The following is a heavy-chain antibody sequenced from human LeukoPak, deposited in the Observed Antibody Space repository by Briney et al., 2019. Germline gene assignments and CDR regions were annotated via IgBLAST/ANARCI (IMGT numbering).Heavy chain of an antibody. Sequence: PSQTLSLTCTVSGASTSSGGYYWGWIRQHPGKGLEWIGSIYYSGSTYYNPSLKSRVTISVDTSKNQFSLKLSSVTAADTAVYYCASIFRRSIAARGTHMDVWGKGTTVTVSS. CDR2: IYYSGST. D-gene: IGHD6-6*01. CDR1: GASTSSGGYY. J-gene: IGHJ6*03. CDR3: ASIFRRSIAARGTHMDV. V-gene: IGHV4-31*03.